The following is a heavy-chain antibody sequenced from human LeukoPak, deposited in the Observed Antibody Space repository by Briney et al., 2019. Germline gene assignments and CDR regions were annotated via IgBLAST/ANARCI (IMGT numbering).Heavy chain of an antibody. J-gene: IGHJ6*02. CDR1: GGSISSTSYY. CDR3: ARLSSHSSGWSTSVYYYYYGMDV. CDR2: IYYSGST. D-gene: IGHD6-19*01. Sequence: PSETLSLTCTVSGGSISSTSYYWGWIRQPPGKGLEWIGIIYYSGSTYYNPSLKSRVTISVDTSKNQFSLKLRSVTAADTAVYYCARLSSHSSGWSTSVYYYYYGMDVWGQGTTVTVSS. V-gene: IGHV4-39*07.